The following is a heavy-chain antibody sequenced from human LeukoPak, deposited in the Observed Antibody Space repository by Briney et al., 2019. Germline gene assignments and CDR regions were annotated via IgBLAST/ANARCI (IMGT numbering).Heavy chain of an antibody. J-gene: IGHJ4*02. D-gene: IGHD3-10*01. V-gene: IGHV3-21*01. CDR2: ISSSSSYI. CDR1: GFTFSSYS. Sequence: GGSLRLSCAASGFTFSSYSVNWVRQAPGKGLEWVSSISSSSSYIYYADSVKGRFTISRDNAKNSLYLQMNSLRAEDTAVYYCARYYHGSGEEIDYWGQGTLVTVSS. CDR3: ARYYHGSGEEIDY.